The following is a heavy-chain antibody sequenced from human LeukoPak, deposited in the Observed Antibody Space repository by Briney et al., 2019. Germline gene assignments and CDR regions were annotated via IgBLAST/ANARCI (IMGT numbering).Heavy chain of an antibody. J-gene: IGHJ4*02. V-gene: IGHV3-23*01. CDR3: AKASWVSSADAVL. CDR2: LRGNGDT. D-gene: IGHD3-16*01. Sequence: GGSLTLSCVASGFTFSSYAMSWVREAPARGLEWVSSLRGNGDTFYADSVRGRFTLSRHESRNTVYLHLNNLRVEDTAIYYCAKASWVSSADAVLWGQGTVVTVSS. CDR1: GFTFSSYA.